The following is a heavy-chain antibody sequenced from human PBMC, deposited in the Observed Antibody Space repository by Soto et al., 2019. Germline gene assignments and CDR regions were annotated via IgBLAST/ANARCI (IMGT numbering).Heavy chain of an antibody. D-gene: IGHD3-10*01. V-gene: IGHV1-8*01. CDR3: AVGGNYYGSGTPGY. CDR1: GYTFTSYD. CDR2: MNPNSGNI. Sequence: GASVKVSCKASGYTFTSYDINWVRQATGQGLEWLGWMNPNSGNIGYAQKFQGRVTMTRNTSISTAYMELSSLRSEDTAVYYCAVGGNYYGSGTPGYWGQGTLVTVSS. J-gene: IGHJ4*02.